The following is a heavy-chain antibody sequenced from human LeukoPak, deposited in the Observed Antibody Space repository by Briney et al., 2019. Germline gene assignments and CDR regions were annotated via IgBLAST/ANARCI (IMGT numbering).Heavy chain of an antibody. CDR1: GFSFSSYA. D-gene: IGHD5-24*01. Sequence: PVGSLRLSCAASGFSFSSYAMSWVRHAPGEGLEWVSAISGSGGTTYYSASVKGRFTISQDKSKNTLYLQMKSLRAEDTAVYYCAKDQRDGYNTDYGGQETLVTAPS. V-gene: IGHV3-23*01. CDR2: ISGSGGTT. CDR3: AKDQRDGYNTDY. J-gene: IGHJ4*02.